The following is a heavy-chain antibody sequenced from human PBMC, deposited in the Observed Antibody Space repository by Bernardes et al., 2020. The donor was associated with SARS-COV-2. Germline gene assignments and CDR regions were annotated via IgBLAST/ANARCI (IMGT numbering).Heavy chain of an antibody. CDR2: IYYSGIT. CDR1: GGSISSSSYY. Sequence: AETLSLTCTVSGGSISSSSYYWGWLRQPPGKGLEWIGSIYYSGITYYNPSLKSRVTISVDTSKNQFSLKLSSVTAADTAVYYCARHGVGSSNGNWYFDLWGRGTLVTVSS. V-gene: IGHV4-39*01. D-gene: IGHD6-13*01. CDR3: ARHGVGSSNGNWYFDL. J-gene: IGHJ2*01.